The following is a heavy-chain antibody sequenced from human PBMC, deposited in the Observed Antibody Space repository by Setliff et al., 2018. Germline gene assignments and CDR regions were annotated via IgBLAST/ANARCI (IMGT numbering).Heavy chain of an antibody. CDR1: GDSIMSPTYT. CDR2: ISRSGAT. V-gene: IGHV4-31*01. CDR3: AGWGSAIGFDL. J-gene: IGHJ3*01. D-gene: IGHD3-16*01. Sequence: KTSETLSLTCTVSGDSIMSPTYTWTWIRQLPGKGLEWIGYISRSGATSYNWSLKRHIAISLDTSKNQFSLNLSSVSAADTATYYCAGWGSAIGFDLWGQGKLVTVSS.